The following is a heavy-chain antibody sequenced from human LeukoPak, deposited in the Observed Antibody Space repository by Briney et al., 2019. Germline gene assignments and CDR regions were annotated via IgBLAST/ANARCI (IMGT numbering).Heavy chain of an antibody. CDR2: IIPIFGTA. D-gene: IGHD2-2*01. Sequence: SVKVPCKASGGTFSSYAISWVRQAPGQGLEWMGGIIPIFGTANYAQKFQGRVTITADESTSTAYMELSSLRSEDTAVYYCARGHIVVVPAATEYNWFDPWGQGTLVTVSS. CDR3: ARGHIVVVPAATEYNWFDP. CDR1: GGTFSSYA. J-gene: IGHJ5*02. V-gene: IGHV1-69*13.